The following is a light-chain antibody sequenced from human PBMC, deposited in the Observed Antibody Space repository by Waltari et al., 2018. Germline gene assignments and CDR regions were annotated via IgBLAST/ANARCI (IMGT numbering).Light chain of an antibody. J-gene: IGKJ1*01. CDR2: KAS. Sequence: DIQMTQYPSTLSASVGERVTVTCRASQNVTSRVAWYQQKPGKAPKLLIYKASTLGSGVPSRFSGSRSVTEFTLTITSLQPDDFATYFCQQYNLSSGRTLGQGPKVE. CDR1: QNVTSR. V-gene: IGKV1-5*03. CDR3: QQYNLSSGRT.